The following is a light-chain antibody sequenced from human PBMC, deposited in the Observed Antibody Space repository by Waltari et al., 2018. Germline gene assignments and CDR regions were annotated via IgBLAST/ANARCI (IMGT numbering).Light chain of an antibody. CDR3: QKYVLLPVT. CDR2: GAS. J-gene: IGKJ1*01. V-gene: IGKV3-20*01. Sequence: EIVLTQYPGTLSLSPGERGTLSCRARQSVGKSLASYQQKSGQAPRPLIYGASTRATGIPDGFSASGFWTDCSRTISRLEPEDVAVYYCQKYVLLPVTFGQGNKLEIK. CDR1: QSVGKS.